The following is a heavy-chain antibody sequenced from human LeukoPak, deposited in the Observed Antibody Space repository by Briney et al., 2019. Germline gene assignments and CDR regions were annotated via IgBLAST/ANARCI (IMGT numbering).Heavy chain of an antibody. CDR3: ARTGNGYSYGPFYYYGMDV. Sequence: GSLRLSCAASGFTFSSYAMSWVRQAPGKGLEWVSYISSSGSTIYYADSVKGRFTISRDNAKNSLYLQMNSLRAEDTAVYYCARTGNGYSYGPFYYYGMDVWGQGTTVTVSS. V-gene: IGHV3-48*04. CDR1: GFTFSSYA. D-gene: IGHD5-18*01. J-gene: IGHJ6*02. CDR2: ISSSGSTI.